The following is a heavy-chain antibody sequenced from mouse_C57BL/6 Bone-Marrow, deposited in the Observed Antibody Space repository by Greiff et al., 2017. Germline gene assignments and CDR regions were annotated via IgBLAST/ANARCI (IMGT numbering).Heavy chain of an antibody. CDR1: GFTFSSYA. CDR3: ATYYSNHFDY. V-gene: IGHV5-4*01. Sequence: DVHLVESGGGLVKPGGSLKLSCAASGFTFSSYAMSWVRQTPEKRLEWVATICDGGSYTDYPDNVKGRFTISRDNAKNNLYLQMSHLKSEDTAMYYCATYYSNHFDYWGQGTTLTVSS. D-gene: IGHD2-5*01. J-gene: IGHJ2*01. CDR2: ICDGGSYT.